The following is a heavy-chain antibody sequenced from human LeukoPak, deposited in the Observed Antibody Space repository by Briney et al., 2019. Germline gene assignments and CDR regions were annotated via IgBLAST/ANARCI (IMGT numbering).Heavy chain of an antibody. D-gene: IGHD3-10*01. CDR3: ARDHDGSGTYFDY. J-gene: IGHJ4*02. V-gene: IGHV3-23*01. CDR1: GFTFSSYA. Sequence: TGGSLRLSCAASGFTFSSYAMSWVRQAPGKGLEWVSAISGSGGSTYYADSVKGRFTISRDNSKNTLYLQMNSLRAEDTAVYYCARDHDGSGTYFDYWGQGTLVTVSS. CDR2: ISGSGGST.